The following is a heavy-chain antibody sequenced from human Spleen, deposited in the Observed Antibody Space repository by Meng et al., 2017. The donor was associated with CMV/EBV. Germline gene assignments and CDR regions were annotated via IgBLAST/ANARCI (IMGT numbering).Heavy chain of an antibody. CDR3: AREHGGNYFFDY. CDR1: SYTFTGSY. V-gene: IGHV1-2*02. J-gene: IGHJ4*02. D-gene: IGHD1-26*01. Sequence: ASVQDFCKASSYTFTGSYIHWVRQDPGQGLEWMGWIYPHNGATGYAQNFQGRVSMTRDTSITTGYMDLSRLTSDDTAVYFCAREHGGNYFFDYWGQGTLVTVSS. CDR2: IYPHNGAT.